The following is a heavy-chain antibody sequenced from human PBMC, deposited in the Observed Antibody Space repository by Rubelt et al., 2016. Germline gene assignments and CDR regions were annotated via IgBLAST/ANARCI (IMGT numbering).Heavy chain of an antibody. CDR1: GFTFSSYA. D-gene: IGHD6-19*01. V-gene: IGHV3-30*04. J-gene: IGHJ4*02. CDR3: ASSSGWYFDY. CDR2: ISYDGTNK. Sequence: SGFTFSSYAMHWVRQAPGKGLEWVAVISYDGTNKYYADSVKGRFTISRDNSKNTLYLQMNSLRAEDTAVYYCASSSGWYFDYWGQGTLVTVSS.